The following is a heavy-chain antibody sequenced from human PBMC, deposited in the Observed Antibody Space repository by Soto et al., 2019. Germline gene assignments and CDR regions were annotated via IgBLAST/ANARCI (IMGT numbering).Heavy chain of an antibody. D-gene: IGHD2-15*01. V-gene: IGHV3-23*01. CDR3: AKEKSGDIVVVVAATYFDY. CDR1: GFTFSSYA. CDR2: ISGSGGST. Sequence: GESLKISCAASGFTFSSYAMSWVRQAPGKGLEWVSAISGSGGSTYYADSVKGRFTISRDNSKNTLYLQMNSRRAEDTAVYYCAKEKSGDIVVVVAATYFDYWGQGTLVTVSS. J-gene: IGHJ4*02.